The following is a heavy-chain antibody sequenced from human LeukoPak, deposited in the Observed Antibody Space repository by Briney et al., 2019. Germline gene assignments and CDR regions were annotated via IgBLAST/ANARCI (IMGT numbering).Heavy chain of an antibody. CDR3: AKNAAFGLLDY. CDR2: ISGSGGST. J-gene: IGHJ4*02. CDR1: GFTFSNYA. Sequence: GGSLTLSCAASGFTFSNYAMSWVRQAPGKGLEGVSAISGSGGSTYYADSLKGRFTISRDNSKNTLYLQMNSLRAEDTAIYYCAKNAAFGLLDYWGQGTLVTVSS. V-gene: IGHV3-23*01. D-gene: IGHD6-13*01.